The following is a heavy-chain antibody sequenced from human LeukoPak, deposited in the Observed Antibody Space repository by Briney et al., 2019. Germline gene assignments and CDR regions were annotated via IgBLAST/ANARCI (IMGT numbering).Heavy chain of an antibody. CDR2: ISGYDANT. CDR1: GYSFSNYG. J-gene: IGHJ3*02. V-gene: IGHV1-18*01. D-gene: IGHD5-18*01. Sequence: ASVKVSCKASGYSFSNYGINWVRQAPGEGREWMGWISGYDANTKYAQRFQGRVTMTTDTSTNSGFLEVKSLTSDDTAVYFCAREVDTAMVNAFDIWGQGTMVIVSS. CDR3: AREVDTAMVNAFDI.